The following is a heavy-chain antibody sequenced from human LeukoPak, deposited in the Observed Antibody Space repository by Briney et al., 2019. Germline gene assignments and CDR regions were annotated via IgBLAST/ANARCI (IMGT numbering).Heavy chain of an antibody. CDR3: ARVGIAVTDNYYFYMDV. Sequence: GASLKISCKASGYNFDNYWIGWVRQMPGKGLEWMGIIFPRDSDTKSSPSLQGQVTISADKSISTSYLQWSSLKASDSAIYYCARVGIAVTDNYYFYMDVWGKGTTVTVSS. V-gene: IGHV5-51*01. CDR1: GYNFDNYW. CDR2: IFPRDSDT. J-gene: IGHJ6*03. D-gene: IGHD6-19*01.